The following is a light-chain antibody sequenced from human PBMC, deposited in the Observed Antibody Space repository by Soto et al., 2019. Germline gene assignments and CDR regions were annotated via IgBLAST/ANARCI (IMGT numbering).Light chain of an antibody. CDR3: QTWVTGIRV. Sequence: QLVLTQSPSASASLGASVKLTCTLSRGHSSYAIAWHQQQPEKGPRYLMKLNSDGSHSKGDGIPDRFSGSSSGAERYLTISSLQSEDEADYYCQTWVTGIRVFGGGTKLTVL. CDR2: LNSDGSH. V-gene: IGLV4-69*01. J-gene: IGLJ2*01. CDR1: RGHSSYA.